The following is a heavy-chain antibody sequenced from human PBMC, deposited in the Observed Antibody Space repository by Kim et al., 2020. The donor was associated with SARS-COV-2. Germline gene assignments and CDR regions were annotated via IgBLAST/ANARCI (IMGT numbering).Heavy chain of an antibody. J-gene: IGHJ5*02. D-gene: IGHD2-15*01. CDR3: AGDHCSGGSCYDLYNWFDP. CDR2: ISYDGSNK. Sequence: GGSLRLSCAAYGFTFSSYAMHWVRQAPGKGLEWVAVISYDGSNKYYTDSVKGRFTTSRDNSKNTLYLQMNSLRAEDTAVYYCAGDHCSGGSCYDLYNWFDPWAREPWSPSPQ. V-gene: IGHV3-30*04. CDR1: GFTFSSYA.